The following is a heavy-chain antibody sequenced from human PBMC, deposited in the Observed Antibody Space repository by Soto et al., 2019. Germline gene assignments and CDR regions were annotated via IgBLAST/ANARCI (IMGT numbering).Heavy chain of an antibody. CDR2: ISGSGGST. CDR3: AKWGWNRXXXXXXX. D-gene: IGHD1-1*01. CDR1: GFTFSSYA. V-gene: IGHV3-23*01. J-gene: IGHJ5*02. Sequence: EVQLLESGGGLVQPGGSLRLSCAASGFTFSSYAMSWVRQAPGKGLEWVSAISGSGGSTYYADSVKGRFTISRDNSXXXXXXXXNSLXXXXXXXXXCAKWGWNRXXXXXXXWGQ.